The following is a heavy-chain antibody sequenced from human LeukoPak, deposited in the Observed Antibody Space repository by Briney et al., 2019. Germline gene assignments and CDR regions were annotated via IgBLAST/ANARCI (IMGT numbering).Heavy chain of an antibody. Sequence: SETLSLTCAVYGGSFSSYYWSWIRQPPGKGLERIGYIYYSGSANYHPSLKSRVTISVDTSKNRFSLRLSSVTAADTAVYYCARVTGYMVEDYFDYWGQGTLVTVSS. CDR1: GGSFSSYY. D-gene: IGHD6-13*01. CDR2: IYYSGSA. J-gene: IGHJ4*02. V-gene: IGHV4-59*01. CDR3: ARVTGYMVEDYFDY.